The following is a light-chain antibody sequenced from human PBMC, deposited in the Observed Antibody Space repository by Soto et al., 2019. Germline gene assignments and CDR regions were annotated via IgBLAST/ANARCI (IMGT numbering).Light chain of an antibody. V-gene: IGKV3-20*01. J-gene: IGKJ1*01. Sequence: EIVLTQSPATLSLSPLERATLSCMASQSVSSYLAWYQQKPGQAPRLLIYGASSRATGIPDRFSGSGSGTDFTLTISRLEPEDFAVYYCQQYGSSLTWTFGQGTKVDIK. CDR1: QSVSSY. CDR2: GAS. CDR3: QQYGSSLTWT.